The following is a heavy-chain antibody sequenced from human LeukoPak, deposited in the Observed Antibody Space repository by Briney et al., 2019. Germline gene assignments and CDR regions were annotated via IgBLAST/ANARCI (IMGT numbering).Heavy chain of an antibody. CDR3: ARAVAYCSGGSCLKGAFDI. D-gene: IGHD2-15*01. CDR2: IYTSGST. V-gene: IGHV4-4*07. Sequence: SETLSLTCTVSGGSISSYYWSWIRQPVGKGLEWIGRIYTSGSTNYNPSLKSRVTMSVDTSKNQFSLKLSSVTAADTAVYYCARAVAYCSGGSCLKGAFDIWGQRTMVTVSS. J-gene: IGHJ3*02. CDR1: GGSISSYY.